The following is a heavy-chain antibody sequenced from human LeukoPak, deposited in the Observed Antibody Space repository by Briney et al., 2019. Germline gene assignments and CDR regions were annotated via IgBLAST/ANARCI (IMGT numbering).Heavy chain of an antibody. CDR2: ITTSGGTT. V-gene: IGHV3-64*02. CDR1: GFTFSSFA. J-gene: IGHJ4*02. Sequence: PGGSLRLSCAASGFTFSSFAMHWVRKAPGKGLEYVSAITTSGGTTYYADSVKGRFTISRDNSENTLYLQMVSLTTEDMAVYYCARGWNDDYWGQGTLVTVSS. D-gene: IGHD1-1*01. CDR3: ARGWNDDY.